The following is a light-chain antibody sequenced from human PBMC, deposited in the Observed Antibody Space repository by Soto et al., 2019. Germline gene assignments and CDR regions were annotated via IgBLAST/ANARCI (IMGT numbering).Light chain of an antibody. Sequence: QSVLTQPASVSGSPGQSITISCSGTSSDVGFYNYFSWYQQHPGKAPKLMIYDVTIRPSGVSNRFSGSKSGDTASLTISGLQAEDEADYYCSSYTTTSTPVIFGGGTKLTVL. CDR1: SSDVGFYNY. CDR2: DVT. J-gene: IGLJ2*01. V-gene: IGLV2-14*03. CDR3: SSYTTTSTPVI.